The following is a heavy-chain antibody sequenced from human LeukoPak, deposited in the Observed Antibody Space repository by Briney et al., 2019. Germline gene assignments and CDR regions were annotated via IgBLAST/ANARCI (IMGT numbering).Heavy chain of an antibody. J-gene: IGHJ4*02. CDR2: IYWDDDK. D-gene: IGHD3-22*01. Sequence: SGPTLVKPTQTLTLTCTFSGFSLSTSGVGVGWIRQPPGKALEWLALIYWDDDKRYSPSLKSRLTITKDTSKNQVVLTMTNMDPVDTATYYCAHDIVYYYDSSGYSAYFDYWGQGTLVTVSS. V-gene: IGHV2-5*02. CDR3: AHDIVYYYDSSGYSAYFDY. CDR1: GFSLSTSGVG.